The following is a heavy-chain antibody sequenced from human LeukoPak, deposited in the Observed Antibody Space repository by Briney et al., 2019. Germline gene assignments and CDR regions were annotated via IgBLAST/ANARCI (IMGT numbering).Heavy chain of an antibody. CDR3: ARVRWGSLYYFDY. CDR1: GFTFSSYW. Sequence: GGSLRLSCAASGFTFSSYWMHWVRQAPGKGLVGVSRINNDGRSTNYADSVKGRFTISRDNAKNTLYLQMNSLRAEDTAVYYCARVRWGSLYYFDYWGQGTLVTVSS. V-gene: IGHV3-74*01. CDR2: INNDGRST. D-gene: IGHD3-16*01. J-gene: IGHJ4*02.